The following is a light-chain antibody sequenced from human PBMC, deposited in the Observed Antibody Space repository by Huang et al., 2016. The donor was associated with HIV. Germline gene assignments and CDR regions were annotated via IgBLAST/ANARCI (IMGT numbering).Light chain of an antibody. CDR1: QSINSN. Sequence: EIVLTQSPATLSVSPGERATLSCRASQSINSNLAWYQQKYGQAPRRLISGASTRASVIPARFSGSGSRTEFTLTISSLQSEDFAVYYCQQYYHWPQTFGQGTKVEIK. CDR2: GAS. J-gene: IGKJ1*01. CDR3: QQYYHWPQT. V-gene: IGKV3-15*01.